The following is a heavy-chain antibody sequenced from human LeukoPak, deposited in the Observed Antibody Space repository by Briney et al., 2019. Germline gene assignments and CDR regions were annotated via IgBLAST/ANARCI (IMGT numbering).Heavy chain of an antibody. D-gene: IGHD2-2*01. V-gene: IGHV4-59*12. CDR2: IYYSGST. Sequence: SETLSLTCTVSGGSISSYYWSWIRQPPGKGLEGIGDIYYSGSTNYNPSLKSRVTISVDTSKNQFSLKLRSVTAADTAVYYCARGRTGYHLLPTKKDYSYYYVDVWDKGTTVTVSS. J-gene: IGHJ6*03. CDR1: GGSISSYY. CDR3: ARGRTGYHLLPTKKDYSYYYVDV.